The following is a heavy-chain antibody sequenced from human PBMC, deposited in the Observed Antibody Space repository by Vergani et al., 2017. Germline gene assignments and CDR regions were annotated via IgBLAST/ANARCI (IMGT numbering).Heavy chain of an antibody. CDR2: IYYSGST. CDR1: GGSISSSSYY. D-gene: IGHD2-2*01. Sequence: QVQLQESGPGLVKPSETLSLTCTVSGGSISSSSYYWGWIRQPPGKGLEWIGSIYYSGSTYYNPSLKSRVTISVDTSKNQFSLKLSSVTAADTAVYYCASSTGYDYYYYYYMDVWGKGTTVTVSS. J-gene: IGHJ6*03. CDR3: ASSTGYDYYYYYYMDV. V-gene: IGHV4-39*01.